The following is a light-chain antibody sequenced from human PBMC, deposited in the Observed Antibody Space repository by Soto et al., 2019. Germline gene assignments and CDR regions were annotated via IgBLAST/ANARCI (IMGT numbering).Light chain of an antibody. CDR1: SSNIGSNT. J-gene: IGLJ1*01. Sequence: QSVLTQPPSASGTPGQRVTISCSGSSSNIGSNTVSWYQQLPGTAPKLLIYSNNQRPSGVPDRFSGSKSGTSASLAISGLQAEDEADYYCAAWDDSLNFYVFGTGTKLTV. V-gene: IGLV1-44*01. CDR3: AAWDDSLNFYV. CDR2: SNN.